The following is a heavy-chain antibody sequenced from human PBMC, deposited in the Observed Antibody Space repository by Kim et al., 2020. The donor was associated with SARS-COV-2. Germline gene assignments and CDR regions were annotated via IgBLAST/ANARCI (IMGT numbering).Heavy chain of an antibody. CDR3: AKDWNFPDF. CDR1: GDSVSRDSST. J-gene: IGHJ4*02. V-gene: IGHV6-1*01. D-gene: IGHD1-7*01. CDR2: TYYRSKWKT. Sequence: SQTLSLTCAISGDSVSRDSSTWNWIRESPSRGLEWLGRTYYRSKWKTDYSESVKSRITISPDTSKNKFSLQLHSVTPEDTAVYYCAKDWNFPDFWGQGTLVTVSS.